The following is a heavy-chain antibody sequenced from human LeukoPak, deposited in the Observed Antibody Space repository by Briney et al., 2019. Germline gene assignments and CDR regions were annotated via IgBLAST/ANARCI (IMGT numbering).Heavy chain of an antibody. CDR1: GYTFTGYY. D-gene: IGHD1-1*01. Sequence: ASVKVSCKASGYTFTGYYMHWVRQAPGQGLEWMGWINPNSGGTNYVQKFQGRVTMTRDTSISTAYMELSRLRSDDTAVYYCARQETQRAFDIWGQGTMVTVSS. J-gene: IGHJ3*02. V-gene: IGHV1-2*02. CDR3: ARQETQRAFDI. CDR2: INPNSGGT.